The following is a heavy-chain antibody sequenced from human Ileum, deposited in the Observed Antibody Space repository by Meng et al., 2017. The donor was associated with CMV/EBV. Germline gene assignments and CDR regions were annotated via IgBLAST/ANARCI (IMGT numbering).Heavy chain of an antibody. V-gene: IGHV3-7*01. D-gene: IGHD6-19*01. CDR3: ARGGKAVVNDAFDI. CDR1: GFTLSDYW. J-gene: IGHJ3*02. Sequence: GESLKISCAASGFTLSDYWMNWVRQAPGKGLEWVANIKQDGSEKYYVDSVKGRFTVSRDNAKNSLYLQMSGLRAEETAVYYCARGGKAVVNDAFDIWGQGTMVTVSS. CDR2: IKQDGSEK.